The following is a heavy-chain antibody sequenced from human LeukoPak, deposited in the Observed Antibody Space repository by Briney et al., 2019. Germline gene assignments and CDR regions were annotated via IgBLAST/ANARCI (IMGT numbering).Heavy chain of an antibody. V-gene: IGHV3-7*03. CDR2: IKQDGSEK. Sequence: GGSLRLSCAASGFTFSSYWMSWVRQAPGRGLEWVANIKQDGSEKYYVDSVKGRFTISRDNAKNSLYLQMNRLRAEDAAVYYCAKAPVTTCSGAYCYPFDYWGQGTLVTVSS. CDR3: AKAPVTTCSGAYCYPFDY. CDR1: GFTFSSYW. J-gene: IGHJ4*02. D-gene: IGHD2-21*01.